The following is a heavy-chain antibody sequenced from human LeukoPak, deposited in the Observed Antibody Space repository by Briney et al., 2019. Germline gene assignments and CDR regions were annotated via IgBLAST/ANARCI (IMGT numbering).Heavy chain of an antibody. J-gene: IGHJ6*02. CDR3: ARATMVRGVITGYYGMDV. V-gene: IGHV1-18*01. CDR2: ISAYNGNT. CDR1: GYTFTSYG. Sequence: ASVKVSCKASGYTFTSYGISWVRQAPGQGLEWMGWISAYNGNTNYAQKLQGRVTMTTDTSTSTAYMELRSLRSDDTAVYYCARATMVRGVITGYYGMDVWGQGTTVTVSS. D-gene: IGHD3-10*01.